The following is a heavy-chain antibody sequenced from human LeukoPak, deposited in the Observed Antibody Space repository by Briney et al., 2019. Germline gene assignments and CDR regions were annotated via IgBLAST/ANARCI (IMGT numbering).Heavy chain of an antibody. CDR2: IYYSGST. D-gene: IGHD3-3*01. J-gene: IGHJ4*02. CDR3: ARRAVTIFGAGRIN. CDR1: GGSISSGGYY. V-gene: IGHV4-31*03. Sequence: PSETLSLTCTVSGGSISSGGYYWSWIRQHPGKGLEWIGYIYYSGSTYYNPSLKSRVTISVDTSKNQFSLKLSSVTAADTAVYYCARRAVTIFGAGRINWGQGTLVTVSS.